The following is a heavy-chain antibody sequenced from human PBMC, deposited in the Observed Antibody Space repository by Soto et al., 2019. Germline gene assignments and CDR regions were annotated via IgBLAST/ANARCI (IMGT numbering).Heavy chain of an antibody. J-gene: IGHJ4*02. V-gene: IGHV4-59*01. CDR2: IYYGGNT. Sequence: SETLSLTCTVSRGSITSGSWSWIRQSPGKGLEWIGYIYYGGNTDYNPSLESRVTISLDSSKNQFSLKVRSVTAADTAVYYCARDWGGRKFDYWGQGALVTVSS. CDR3: ARDWGGRKFDY. D-gene: IGHD3-16*01. CDR1: RGSITSGS.